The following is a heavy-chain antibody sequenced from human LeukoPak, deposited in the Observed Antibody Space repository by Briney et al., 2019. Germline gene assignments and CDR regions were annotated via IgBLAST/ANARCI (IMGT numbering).Heavy chain of an antibody. D-gene: IGHD6-19*01. CDR1: GFTFSSYA. J-gene: IGHJ5*02. V-gene: IGHV3-23*01. CDR3: AKSRVAVAAPRNWFDP. CDR2: ISGSGLST. Sequence: GGSLRLSCAASGFTFSSYAMSWVRQAPGKGLEWVSTISGSGLSTYYADSVKGRFTISRDNSNNTLYLQMNSLRVEDTAVYYCAKSRVAVAAPRNWFDPWGQGTLVTVSS.